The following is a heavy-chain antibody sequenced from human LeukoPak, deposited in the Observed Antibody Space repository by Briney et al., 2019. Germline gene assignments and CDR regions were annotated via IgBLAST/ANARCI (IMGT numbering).Heavy chain of an antibody. J-gene: IGHJ4*02. Sequence: GGSLRLSCAASGSTFSTYWMHWVRQAPGKGLEWVSRVDSGGSFTNYADPVKGRFTISRDNAHNTLYLQMSSLRAEDTGVYYCARDRFATMLVDFWGQGNLVTVSS. V-gene: IGHV3-74*01. D-gene: IGHD2-8*01. CDR2: VDSGGSFT. CDR3: ARDRFATMLVDF. CDR1: GSTFSTYW.